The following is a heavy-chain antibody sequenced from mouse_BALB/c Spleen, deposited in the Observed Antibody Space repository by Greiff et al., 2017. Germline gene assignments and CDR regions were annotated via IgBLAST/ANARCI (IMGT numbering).Heavy chain of an antibody. D-gene: IGHD2-1*01. Sequence: DVHLVESGGGLVQPGGSRKLSCAASGFTFSDYGMAWVRQAPGKGPEWVAFISNLAYSIYYADTVTGRFTISRENAKNTLYLEMSSLRSEDTAMYYCAREGYYGNYYFDYWGQGTTLTVSS. V-gene: IGHV5-15*02. CDR3: AREGYYGNYYFDY. CDR1: GFTFSDYG. CDR2: ISNLAYSI. J-gene: IGHJ2*01.